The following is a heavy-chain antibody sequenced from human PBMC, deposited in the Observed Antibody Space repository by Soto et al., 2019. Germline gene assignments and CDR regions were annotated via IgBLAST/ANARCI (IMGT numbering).Heavy chain of an antibody. V-gene: IGHV1-18*04. D-gene: IGHD3-3*01. J-gene: IGHJ4*02. CDR3: ARDPSDFWSGGRRSGFDY. CDR1: GYTFTSYG. Sequence: ASVKVSFKASGYTFTSYGISWVRQAPGQGLEWMGWISAYNGNTNYAQKLQGRVTMTTDTSTSTAYMELRSLRSDDTAVYYCARDPSDFWSGGRRSGFDYWGQGTLVTVSS. CDR2: ISAYNGNT.